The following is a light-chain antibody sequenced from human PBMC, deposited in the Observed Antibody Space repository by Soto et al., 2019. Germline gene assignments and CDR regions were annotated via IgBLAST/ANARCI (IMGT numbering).Light chain of an antibody. CDR2: AAS. Sequence: IQLTQSPSSLSASVGDRVTITCRASQGITSSVAWYQQKSGKAPKLLIYAASTLQSGVPSRFSGSGSGTDFSLTSSSLQPEDFATYYCQQLNSYPFTFGQGTRLE. CDR3: QQLNSYPFT. V-gene: IGKV1-9*01. J-gene: IGKJ5*01. CDR1: QGITSS.